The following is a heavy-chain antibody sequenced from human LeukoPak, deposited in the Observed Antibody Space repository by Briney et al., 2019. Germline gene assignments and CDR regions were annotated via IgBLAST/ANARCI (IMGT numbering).Heavy chain of an antibody. J-gene: IGHJ4*02. CDR3: ASSNWNYYNY. CDR2: IKQDGSQK. V-gene: IGHV3-7*05. CDR1: GFSFSSYW. D-gene: IGHD1-20*01. Sequence: GGSPRLSCAASGFSFSSYWMSWVRQAPGKGLEWVANIKQDGSQKYYVDSVRGRFTISRDNAKNSLYLQMDSLRAEDSAVYYCASSNWNYYNYWGQGTLVTVSS.